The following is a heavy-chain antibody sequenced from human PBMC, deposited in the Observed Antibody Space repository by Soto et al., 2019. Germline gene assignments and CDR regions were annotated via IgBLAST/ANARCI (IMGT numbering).Heavy chain of an antibody. CDR3: ARRYESAIDY. V-gene: IGHV4-39*07. CDR1: GGSINNNHYY. Sequence: SETLSLTCTVSGGSINNNHYYWGWVRQPPGKGLEWIGSISYSGTTYFSPSLKSRVTISVDTSKNQFSLRLSSVTAADTAVYYCARRYESAIDYWGQGTLVTV. D-gene: IGHD3-16*01. J-gene: IGHJ4*02. CDR2: ISYSGTT.